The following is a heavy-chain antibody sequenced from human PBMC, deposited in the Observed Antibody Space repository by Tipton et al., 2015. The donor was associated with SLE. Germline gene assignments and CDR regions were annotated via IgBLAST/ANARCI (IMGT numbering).Heavy chain of an antibody. CDR3: ARVYSSSLYYFDY. Sequence: GSLRLSCAASGFTFSSYEMNWVRQAPGKGLEWVSYISSSGSTIYYADSVKGRFTISRDNAKNSLYLQMNSLRAEDTALYYCARVYSSSLYYFDYWGQGTLVTVSS. D-gene: IGHD6-6*01. CDR1: GFTFSSYE. V-gene: IGHV3-48*03. CDR2: ISSSGSTI. J-gene: IGHJ4*02.